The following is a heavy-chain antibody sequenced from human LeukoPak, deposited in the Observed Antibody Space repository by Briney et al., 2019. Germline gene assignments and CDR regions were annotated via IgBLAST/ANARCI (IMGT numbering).Heavy chain of an antibody. CDR1: GGTFSSYA. Sequence: ASVKVSCKASGGTFSSYAISWVRQAPGQGLEWMGRIIPILGIANYAQKFRGRVTITADKSTSTAYMELSSLRSEDTAVYYCARDPKYSSSSGIFDPWGQGTLVTVSS. D-gene: IGHD6-6*01. CDR2: IIPILGIA. J-gene: IGHJ5*02. CDR3: ARDPKYSSSSGIFDP. V-gene: IGHV1-69*04.